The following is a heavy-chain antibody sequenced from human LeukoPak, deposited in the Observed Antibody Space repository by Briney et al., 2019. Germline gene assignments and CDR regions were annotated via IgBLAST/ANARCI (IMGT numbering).Heavy chain of an antibody. CDR1: GFTFSSYG. V-gene: IGHV3-30*18. CDR2: ILYDGSNK. J-gene: IGHJ4*02. CDR3: AKRKPLLTFDY. Sequence: GRSLRLSCAASGFTFSSYGMHWVRQAPGKGLEWVAVILYDGSNKHYADSVKGRSTISRDNSKNTLYLQMNSLRPEDTALYYCAKRKPLLTFDYWGQGTLVTVSS. D-gene: IGHD2-15*01.